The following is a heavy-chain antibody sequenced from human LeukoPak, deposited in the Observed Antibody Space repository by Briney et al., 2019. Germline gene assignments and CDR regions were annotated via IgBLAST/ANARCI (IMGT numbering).Heavy chain of an antibody. J-gene: IGHJ2*01. Sequence: PGGSLRLSCAASGFTFSSYAMSWVRQAPGKGLEWVSAISGSGGSTYYADSVKGRFTISRDNAKNSLYLQMNSLRAEDTAVYYCARDRDNDWYFDLWGRGTLVTVSS. V-gene: IGHV3-23*01. CDR3: ARDRDNDWYFDL. CDR1: GFTFSSYA. CDR2: ISGSGGST. D-gene: IGHD2-15*01.